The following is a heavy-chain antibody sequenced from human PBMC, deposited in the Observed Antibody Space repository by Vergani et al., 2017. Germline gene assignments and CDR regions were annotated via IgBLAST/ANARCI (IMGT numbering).Heavy chain of an antibody. V-gene: IGHV4-34*11. CDR2: IYYSVST. CDR3: ARARRDGYNYDY. CDR1: GGSFSGYY. J-gene: IGHJ4*02. D-gene: IGHD5-24*01. Sequence: QVQLQQWGAGLLKPSETLSLTCAVYGGSFSGYYWSWIRQPPGKGLEWIGSIYYSVSTNYNPSLKSRVTISVDTSKNQFSLKLSSVTAADTAVYYCARARRDGYNYDYWGQGTLVTVSS.